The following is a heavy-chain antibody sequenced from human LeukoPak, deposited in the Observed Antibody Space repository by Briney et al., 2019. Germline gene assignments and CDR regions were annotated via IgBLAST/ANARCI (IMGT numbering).Heavy chain of an antibody. CDR3: ARPGIAVAGTEDY. Sequence: PGGSLRLSCVASGFTFNSYWMTWVRQAPGKGLEWVANIKQGGSEKYYVDSVKGRFAITRDNAKNSLYLQMNSLRAEDTAVHYCARPGIAVAGTEDYWGQGTLVTVSS. D-gene: IGHD6-19*01. CDR1: GFTFNSYW. CDR2: IKQGGSEK. J-gene: IGHJ4*02. V-gene: IGHV3-7*01.